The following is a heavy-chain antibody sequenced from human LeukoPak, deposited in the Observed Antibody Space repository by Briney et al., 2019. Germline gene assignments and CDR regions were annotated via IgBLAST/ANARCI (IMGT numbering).Heavy chain of an antibody. CDR3: AREGLYGDYVWSLDY. Sequence: SGTLSLTCDVSGGSITQTNYWTWVRQPPGKRLEWIGEVNLQGGTNYNPSLLRRVAISVDTSANHVSLQMTSVTAADTAVYYCAREGLYGDYVWSLDYWGQGTLVTVSS. CDR1: GGSITQTNY. V-gene: IGHV4-4*02. D-gene: IGHD4-17*01. CDR2: VNLQGGT. J-gene: IGHJ4*02.